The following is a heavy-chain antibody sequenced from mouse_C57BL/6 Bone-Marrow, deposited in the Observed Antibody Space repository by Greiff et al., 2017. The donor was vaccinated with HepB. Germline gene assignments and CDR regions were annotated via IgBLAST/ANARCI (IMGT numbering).Heavy chain of an antibody. CDR2: ISDGGSYT. V-gene: IGHV5-4*01. J-gene: IGHJ1*03. CDR1: GFTFSSYA. CDR3: AREGARYFDV. Sequence: DVKLVESGGGLVKPGGSLKLSCAASGFTFSSYAMSWVRQTPEKRLEWVATISDGGSYTYYPDNVKGRFTISRDNAKNNLYLQMSHLKSEDTAMYYCAREGARYFDVWGTGTTVTVSS.